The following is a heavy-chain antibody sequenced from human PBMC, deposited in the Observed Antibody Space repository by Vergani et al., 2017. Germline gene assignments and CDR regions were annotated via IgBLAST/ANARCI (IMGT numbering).Heavy chain of an antibody. V-gene: IGHV3-9*01. CDR2: ISWNSGSI. CDR3: ARVYYMDV. Sequence: EVQLVESGGGLVQPGRSLRLSCAASGFTFDDYAMHWVRQAPGKGLEWVSGISWNSGSIGYADSVKGRFTISRDNAKNSLYLQMNSLRAEDTALYYCARVYYMDVWGKGTTVTVSS. J-gene: IGHJ6*03. CDR1: GFTFDDYA.